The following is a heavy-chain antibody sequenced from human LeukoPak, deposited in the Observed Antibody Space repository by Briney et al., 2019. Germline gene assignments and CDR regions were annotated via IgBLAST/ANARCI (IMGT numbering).Heavy chain of an antibody. V-gene: IGHV3-21*01. D-gene: IGHD2-21*02. Sequence: GGSLRLSCAVSGFTFSSYEMNWVRQAPGKGLEWVSSISSSSVFIYYADSVKGRFTFSRDNAKNSLYLQMNSLRAEDTAVYYCARDGSRGNLVTAPDYWGQGTLVTVSS. CDR2: ISSSSVFI. CDR3: ARDGSRGNLVTAPDY. CDR1: GFTFSSYE. J-gene: IGHJ4*02.